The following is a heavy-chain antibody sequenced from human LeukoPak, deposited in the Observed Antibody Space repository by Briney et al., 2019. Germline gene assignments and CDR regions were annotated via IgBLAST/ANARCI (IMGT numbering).Heavy chain of an antibody. CDR2: ISYDGSNK. CDR1: GFTFSSYG. J-gene: IGHJ4*02. V-gene: IGHV3-30*18. Sequence: ERSLSLSCAASGFTFSSYGMHWVRQAPGKGLEWVAVISYDGSNKYCADSVKGRFTISRDNSKNTLYLQMNSLRAEDTAVYYCAKQSGADRGHLDFWGQGTLVTVSS. D-gene: IGHD4/OR15-4a*01. CDR3: AKQSGADRGHLDF.